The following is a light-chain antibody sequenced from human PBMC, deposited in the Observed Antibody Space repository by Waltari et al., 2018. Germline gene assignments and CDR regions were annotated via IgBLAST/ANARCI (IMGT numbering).Light chain of an antibody. Sequence: QSVLTQPPSASGTPGQRVTISCSGSSSNIGSTTVNWYQQLPGTAPKLRIYSNKRRASGGPDRVSGSKSGTSASLAISGLQSEDEADYYCAAWDDSLNGVVFGGGTKLTVL. CDR3: AAWDDSLNGVV. J-gene: IGLJ2*01. CDR2: SNK. CDR1: SSNIGSTT. V-gene: IGLV1-44*01.